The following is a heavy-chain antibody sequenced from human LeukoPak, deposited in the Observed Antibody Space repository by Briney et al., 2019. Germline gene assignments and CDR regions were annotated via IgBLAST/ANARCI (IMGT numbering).Heavy chain of an antibody. CDR2: ISGSGGST. CDR3: AGLQITGAVRELN. J-gene: IGHJ4*02. D-gene: IGHD5-24*01. CDR1: GFTFSSYA. V-gene: IGHV3-23*01. Sequence: GGSLRLSCAASGFTFSSYAMSWVRQAPGKGLEWVSTISGSGGSTYYADSVKGRFTISRDNSKNTLSLQMNSLRAEDTAVYYCAGLQITGAVRELNWGQGTLVTVSS.